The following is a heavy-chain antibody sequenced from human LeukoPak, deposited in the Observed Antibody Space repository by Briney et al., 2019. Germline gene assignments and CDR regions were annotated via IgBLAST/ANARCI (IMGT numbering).Heavy chain of an antibody. Sequence: SETLSLTCTVSGGSISSYYWSWIRQPPGKGLEWIGYIYYSGSTNYNPSLKSRVTISVDTSKNQFSLKRSSVTAADTAVYYCARVYLATYYDFWSGYRPYFDYWGQGTLVTVSS. J-gene: IGHJ4*02. D-gene: IGHD3-3*01. CDR2: IYYSGST. CDR3: ARVYLATYYDFWSGYRPYFDY. CDR1: GGSISSYY. V-gene: IGHV4-59*01.